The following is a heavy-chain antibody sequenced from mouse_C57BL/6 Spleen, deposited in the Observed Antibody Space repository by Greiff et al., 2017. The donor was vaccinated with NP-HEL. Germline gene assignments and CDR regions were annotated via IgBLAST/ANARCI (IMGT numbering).Heavy chain of an antibody. J-gene: IGHJ4*01. Sequence: QVQLQQSGAELVRPGASVKLSCKASGYTFTDYYINWVKQRPGQGLEWIARIYPGSGNTYYNEKFKGKATLTAEKSSSTAYMQLSSLTSEDSAVYFCARERITTVVAPMDYWGQGTSVTVSS. V-gene: IGHV1-76*01. CDR1: GYTFTDYY. D-gene: IGHD1-1*01. CDR2: IYPGSGNT. CDR3: ARERITTVVAPMDY.